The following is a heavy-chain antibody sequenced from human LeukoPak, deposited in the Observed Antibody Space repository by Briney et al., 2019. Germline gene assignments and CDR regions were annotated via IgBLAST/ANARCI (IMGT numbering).Heavy chain of an antibody. CDR2: ISGSGGST. Sequence: GGXXRLSCAASGFTFSSYAMSWVRQAPGKGVEWVSAISGSGGSTYYADSVKGRFTISRDNSKKTLYMQMNRLRAEDTAVYYCAKGWFLRGYSPPSDYWGQGTLVTVSS. CDR1: GFTFSSYA. CDR3: AKGWFLRGYSPPSDY. V-gene: IGHV3-23*01. D-gene: IGHD3-22*01. J-gene: IGHJ4*02.